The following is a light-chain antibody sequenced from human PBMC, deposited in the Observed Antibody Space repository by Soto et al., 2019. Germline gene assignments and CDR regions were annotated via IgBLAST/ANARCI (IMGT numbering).Light chain of an antibody. CDR2: LSS. J-gene: IGKJ1*01. Sequence: DIQMTQSPSSLSASVGDRVTITCRASQSIGSYLSWGQQKPGKAPKLLIYLSSTLQSGVPSRFSGSGSGTDFTLTISSLQPEDFATYYCQQTYTTPVTFGQGTKVEVK. CDR3: QQTYTTPVT. CDR1: QSIGSY. V-gene: IGKV1-39*01.